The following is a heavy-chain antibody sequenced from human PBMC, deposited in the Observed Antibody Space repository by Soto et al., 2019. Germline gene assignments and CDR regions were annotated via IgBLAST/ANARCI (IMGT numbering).Heavy chain of an antibody. CDR3: ARTSLTIFGPSNDYYGMDV. V-gene: IGHV4-30-4*01. CDR1: GGSISSGEYY. CDR2: ISYSGST. D-gene: IGHD3-3*01. Sequence: SETLSLTCTVSGGSISSGEYYWTWIRQPPGKGLEWIGYISYSGSTRYSPSLKSRVSITVDTSKNQFSLNLASVSAEDTAVYYCARTSLTIFGPSNDYYGMDVWGQGTTVTVSS. J-gene: IGHJ6*02.